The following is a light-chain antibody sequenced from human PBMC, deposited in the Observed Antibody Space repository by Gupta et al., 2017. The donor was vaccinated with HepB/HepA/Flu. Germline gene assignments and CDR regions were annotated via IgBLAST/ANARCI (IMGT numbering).Light chain of an antibody. Sequence: DIVMTQTPLSLSVTPGQPASISCKSSQSLLHSDGKTYLHWYLQKAGQPPQLLIDEVSIRFSGVPDRFSSSGSGTDFVLKISRVEADDVGVYYCLQTRELPWTFGQGTKVEIK. CDR2: EVS. V-gene: IGKV2D-29*01. CDR1: QSLLHSDGKTY. CDR3: LQTRELPWT. J-gene: IGKJ1*01.